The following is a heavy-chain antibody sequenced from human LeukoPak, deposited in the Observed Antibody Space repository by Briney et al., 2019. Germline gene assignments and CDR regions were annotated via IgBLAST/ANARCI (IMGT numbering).Heavy chain of an antibody. CDR2: IYYSGST. CDR1: GGSISSGGYY. J-gene: IGHJ4*02. V-gene: IGHV4-61*08. Sequence: PSETLSLTCTVSGGSISSGGYYWSWIRQRPGKGLEWIGYIYYSGSTNYNPSLKSRVTISVDTSKNQFSLKLSSVTAADTAVYYCARQVPPRDQFDYWGQGTLVTVSS. CDR3: ARQVPPRDQFDY. D-gene: IGHD3-10*01.